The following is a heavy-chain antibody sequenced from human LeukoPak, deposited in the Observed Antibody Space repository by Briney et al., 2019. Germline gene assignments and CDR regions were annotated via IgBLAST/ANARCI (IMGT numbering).Heavy chain of an antibody. CDR2: IFHSGST. D-gene: IGHD4-17*01. CDR3: ARADYGDYSWFDP. Sequence: SETLSLTCTVSGGSISSYYWSWIRQPPGKALQWIAYIFHSGSTNCNPSLKSRVTISVDTSKNQFSLKLRSVTAADTAVYYCARADYGDYSWFDPWGQGTLVTVSS. J-gene: IGHJ5*02. CDR1: GGSISSYY. V-gene: IGHV4-59*01.